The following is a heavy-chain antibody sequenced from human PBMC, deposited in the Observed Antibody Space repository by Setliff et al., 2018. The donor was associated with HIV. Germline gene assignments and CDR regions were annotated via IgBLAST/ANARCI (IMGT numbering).Heavy chain of an antibody. D-gene: IGHD2-15*01. CDR2: IRSKAYGGTT. Sequence: GGSLRLSCTASGFIFGDSALSWVRQAPGKGLEWVGFIRSKAYGGTTEYAASVKGRFTISRDNSKSIAYLQVDSLKTEDTAVYFCTRLGPSDYCGGGNCYYDYWGQGTLVTSPQ. CDR1: GFIFGDSA. CDR3: TRLGPSDYCGGGNCYYDY. J-gene: IGHJ4*02. V-gene: IGHV3-49*04.